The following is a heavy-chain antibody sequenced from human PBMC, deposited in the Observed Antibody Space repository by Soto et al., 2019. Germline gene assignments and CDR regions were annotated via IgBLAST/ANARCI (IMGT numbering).Heavy chain of an antibody. CDR1: GFTFSTYA. J-gene: IGHJ4*02. CDR3: AKDLFPTSGQRFFFES. D-gene: IGHD2-21*01. V-gene: IGHV3-23*01. Sequence: GGSLRLSCAASGFTFSTYAMTWVRQAPGRGLEWVSTILHDETPFYTDSVKGRFTISRGNVRGTLCLQMNGLRVEDAALYFCAKDLFPTSGQRFFFESWGQGSLVTVSS. CDR2: ILHDETP.